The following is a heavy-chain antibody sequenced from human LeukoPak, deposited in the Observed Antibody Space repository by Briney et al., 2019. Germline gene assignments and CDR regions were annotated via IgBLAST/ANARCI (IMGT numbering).Heavy chain of an antibody. CDR2: IHHSGTT. Sequence: SETLSLTCTVSGYSIGSGYFWGWIRQSPGQGLEWIGTIHHSGTTYYNPSLKSRVTISVDTSKNQFSLKLSSVTAADTAVYYCARSSRRSSGYYYGRVGGAFDIWGQGTMVTVSS. J-gene: IGHJ3*02. CDR1: GYSIGSGYF. V-gene: IGHV4-38-2*02. CDR3: ARSSRRSSGYYYGRVGGAFDI. D-gene: IGHD3-22*01.